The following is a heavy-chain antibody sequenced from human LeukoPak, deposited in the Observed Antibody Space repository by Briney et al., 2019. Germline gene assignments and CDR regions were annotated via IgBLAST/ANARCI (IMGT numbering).Heavy chain of an antibody. J-gene: IGHJ5*02. CDR1: GGSFSGYY. CDR2: INHSGST. CDR3: ARDRSTMVRGVAGRFDP. D-gene: IGHD3-10*01. V-gene: IGHV4-34*01. Sequence: SETLSLTCAVYGGSFSGYYWSWIRQPPGKGLEWIGEINHSGSTNYNPSLKSRVTISVDTSENQFSLKLSSVTAADTAVYYCARDRSTMVRGVAGRFDPWGQGTLVTVSS.